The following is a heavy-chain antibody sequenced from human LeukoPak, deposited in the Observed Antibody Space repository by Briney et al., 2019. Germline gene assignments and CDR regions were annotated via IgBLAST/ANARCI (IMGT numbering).Heavy chain of an antibody. V-gene: IGHV4-59*08. Sequence: SETLSLTCTVSGGSISNYYWSWIRQPPGKGLEWIGYIYYSGSTYYNPSLKSRVTISVDTSKNHFSLNLSSVTAADTAVYYCARANGKYYYDNSGYSYYFDYWGQGTLVTVSS. J-gene: IGHJ4*02. CDR3: ARANGKYYYDNSGYSYYFDY. D-gene: IGHD3-22*01. CDR2: IYYSGST. CDR1: GGSISNYY.